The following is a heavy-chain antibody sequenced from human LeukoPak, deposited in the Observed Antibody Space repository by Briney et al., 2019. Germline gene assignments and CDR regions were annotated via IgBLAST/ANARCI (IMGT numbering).Heavy chain of an antibody. Sequence: SDTLSLTCTVSGGSISSYYWRWIRQPPAKGLAWIGYIYYSGSTHYNPPLKRRVTISVDTPNNQFSLHLSSVSAAHTDVYYCARRGSRWYSSSWYDYWGKGTLVTVSS. J-gene: IGHJ4*02. V-gene: IGHV4-59*08. CDR1: GGSISSYY. D-gene: IGHD6-13*01. CDR2: IYYSGST. CDR3: ARRGSRWYSSSWYDY.